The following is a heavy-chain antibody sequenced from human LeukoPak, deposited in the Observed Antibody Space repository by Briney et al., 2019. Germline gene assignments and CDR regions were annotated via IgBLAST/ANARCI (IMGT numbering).Heavy chain of an antibody. CDR3: AKDQGRQWLVGYYYYGMDV. D-gene: IGHD6-19*01. J-gene: IGHJ6*04. Sequence: GGSLRLSCAASGFTFSSYAMSWVRQAPGKGLEWGSAISGSGGSTYYADSVKGRFTISRDNSKNTLYLQMNSLRAEDTAVYYCAKDQGRQWLVGYYYYGMDVWGKGTTVTVSS. CDR2: ISGSGGST. CDR1: GFTFSSYA. V-gene: IGHV3-23*01.